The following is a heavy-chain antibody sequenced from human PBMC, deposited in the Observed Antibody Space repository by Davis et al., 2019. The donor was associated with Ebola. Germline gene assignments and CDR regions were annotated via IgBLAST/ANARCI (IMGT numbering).Heavy chain of an antibody. CDR2: ISSSSSYI. D-gene: IGHD4-11*01. CDR1: GFTFSSYW. Sequence: GGSLRLSCAASGFTFSSYWMSWVRQAPGKGLEWVSSISSSSSYIYYADSVKGRFTISRDNAKNSLYLQMNSLRAEDTAVYYCARHSNYYYYGMDVWGQGTTVTVSS. CDR3: ARHSNYYYYGMDV. J-gene: IGHJ6*02. V-gene: IGHV3-21*01.